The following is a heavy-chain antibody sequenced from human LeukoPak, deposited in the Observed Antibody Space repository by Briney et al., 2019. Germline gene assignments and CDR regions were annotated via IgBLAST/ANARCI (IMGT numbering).Heavy chain of an antibody. Sequence: SQTLSLTCAVSGCSISSGYYRGWIRQPPGKGLECIGSIYHSGSTYYNPSLKSRVTISVDTSKNQFSLKLSSVTAADTAVYYCARKPYSSGSYYNTYYFDYWGQGTLVTVSS. D-gene: IGHD3-10*01. J-gene: IGHJ4*02. V-gene: IGHV4-38-2*01. CDR1: GCSISSGYY. CDR2: IYHSGST. CDR3: ARKPYSSGSYYNTYYFDY.